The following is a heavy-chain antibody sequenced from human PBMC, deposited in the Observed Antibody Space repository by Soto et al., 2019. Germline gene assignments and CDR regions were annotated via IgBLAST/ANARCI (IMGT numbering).Heavy chain of an antibody. CDR3: ARDRGGITVAANPLGEWFDP. CDR1: GVSIANFF. J-gene: IGHJ5*02. D-gene: IGHD6-19*01. Sequence: SETLSPTCTVSGVSIANFFWSWIRQPPGKGLEWIGYMSQGGTTTYNPSLKGRATISVDTSKNQLSLKLTSVTAADTAMYYCARDRGGITVAANPLGEWFDPWGPGTLVTVSS. V-gene: IGHV4-59*08. CDR2: MSQGGTT.